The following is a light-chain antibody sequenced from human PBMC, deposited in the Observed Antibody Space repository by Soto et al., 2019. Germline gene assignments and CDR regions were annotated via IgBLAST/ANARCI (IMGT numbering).Light chain of an antibody. CDR1: QSVLYSSTNKNY. CDR2: WAS. V-gene: IGKV4-1*01. J-gene: IGKJ1*01. CDR3: QQYYTTPWT. Sequence: DIVMTQSPDSLAVSLGERATINCKSSQSVLYSSTNKNYLAWYQQKPGQPPKALIYWASTRESGVPDRFSGSGSGTDFTLTISSLQAEDVAVYYCQQYYTTPWTFGKGTKVEIK.